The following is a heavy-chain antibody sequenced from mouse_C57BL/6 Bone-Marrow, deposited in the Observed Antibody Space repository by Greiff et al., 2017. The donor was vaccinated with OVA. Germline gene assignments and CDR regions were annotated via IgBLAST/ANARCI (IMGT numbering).Heavy chain of an antibody. J-gene: IGHJ2*01. CDR2: IYPGDGDT. CDR3: ARRIYYGSSFDY. V-gene: IGHV1-82*01. CDR1: GYAFSSSW. Sequence: VQLKESGPELVKPGASVKISCKASGYAFSSSWMNWVKQRPGKGLEWIGRIYPGDGDTNYNGKFKGKATLTADKSSSTAYMQLSSLTSEDSAVYFCARRIYYGSSFDYWGQGTTLTVS. D-gene: IGHD1-1*01.